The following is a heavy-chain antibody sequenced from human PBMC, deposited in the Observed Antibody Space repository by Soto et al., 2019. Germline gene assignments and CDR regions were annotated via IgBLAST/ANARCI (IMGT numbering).Heavy chain of an antibody. CDR2: ISHSGNT. CDR1: GGSISSGNW. Sequence: VQLQESGPGLVKPSGTLSLTCAVSGGSISSGNWWRWVRQSPRKGREGIGEISHSGNTNHNPSLKSRVTISIDKAKNQFSLTLTSVTAADTAVYYCASHRGNTYGPYDYWGQGTLVTVSS. J-gene: IGHJ4*02. D-gene: IGHD5-18*01. V-gene: IGHV4-4*02. CDR3: ASHRGNTYGPYDY.